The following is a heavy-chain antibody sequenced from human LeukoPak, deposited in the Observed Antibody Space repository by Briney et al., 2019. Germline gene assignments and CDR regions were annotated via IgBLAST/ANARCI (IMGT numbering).Heavy chain of an antibody. D-gene: IGHD6-13*01. J-gene: IGHJ4*02. CDR1: GYSISSGYY. CDR3: ATTPREYSSTWYYFDY. Sequence: SETLSLTCNVSGYSISSGYYWAWIRQSPGKGLEWIGSIYHSGSTYYNPSLKSRVTMSVDTSKKQFSLNLSSVTAADTAVHYCATTPREYSSTWYYFDYWGQGILVTVSS. V-gene: IGHV4-38-2*02. CDR2: IYHSGST.